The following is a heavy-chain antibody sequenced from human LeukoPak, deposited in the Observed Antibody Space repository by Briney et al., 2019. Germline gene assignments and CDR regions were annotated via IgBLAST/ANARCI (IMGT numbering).Heavy chain of an antibody. J-gene: IGHJ4*02. CDR2: IDPGDSDT. CDR1: GYIFTRYW. Sequence: GESLKISCKGSGYIFTRYWVGWVRQMPRNGLEWMGIIDPGDSDTRYSASFQGQVNIPADKSISTAYLQWSSLKASDTAMYYCARQRYGYSPRDYWGRGALVAVPS. D-gene: IGHD5-18*01. V-gene: IGHV5-51*01. CDR3: ARQRYGYSPRDY.